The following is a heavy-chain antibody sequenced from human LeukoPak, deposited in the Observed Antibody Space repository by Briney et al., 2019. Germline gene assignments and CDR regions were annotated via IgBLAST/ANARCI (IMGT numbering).Heavy chain of an antibody. V-gene: IGHV4-61*02. CDR2: IYTSGST. CDR3: ARDRNMVRGYYFDY. Sequence: SETLSLTCTVSGGSISSGSYYWSWIRQPAGKGLEWIGRIYTSGSTNYNPSLKSRVTISVDTSKNQFSLKLSSVTAADTAVYYCARDRNMVRGYYFDYWGQGTLVTVSS. J-gene: IGHJ4*02. CDR1: GGSISSGSYY. D-gene: IGHD3-10*01.